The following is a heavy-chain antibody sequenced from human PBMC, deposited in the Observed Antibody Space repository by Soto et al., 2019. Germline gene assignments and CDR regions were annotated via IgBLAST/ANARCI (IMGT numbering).Heavy chain of an antibody. CDR1: GGSLRSTGYY. CDR3: ERQNKWNYVRWFDT. D-gene: IGHD1-7*01. Sequence: PSETLSLTCTVSGGSLRSTGYYGGWLRQPPGKGLEWIGSIYYSGSTYYNPSLKSRVSMSVDSSKNQFSLRLSSVTAADTAIYYCERQNKWNYVRWFDTWGQGILVTVSS. J-gene: IGHJ5*02. V-gene: IGHV4-39*01. CDR2: IYYSGST.